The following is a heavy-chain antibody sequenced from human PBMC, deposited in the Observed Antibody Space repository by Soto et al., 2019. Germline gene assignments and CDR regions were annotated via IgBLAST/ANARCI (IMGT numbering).Heavy chain of an antibody. CDR2: MNPNSGNT. CDR3: AGGNFRY. CDR1: GYNFNTFD. V-gene: IGHV1-8*02. J-gene: IGHJ4*02. Sequence: EASVNVSCKSSGYNFNTFDIYWVRQATGHGLEWMGWMNPNSGNTGYAQELRGRVTMTRNTSNTTAYMELTSLTSDDTGVYYCAGGNFRYWGQGTLVTVSS.